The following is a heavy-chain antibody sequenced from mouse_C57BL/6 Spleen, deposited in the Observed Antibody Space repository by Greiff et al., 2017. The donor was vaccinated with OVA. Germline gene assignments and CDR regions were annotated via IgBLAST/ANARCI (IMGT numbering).Heavy chain of an antibody. CDR3: ARDRTYYGNWFAY. Sequence: VQLQQSGPELVKPGASVKMSCKASGYTFTDYNMHWVKQSHGKSLEWIGYINPNNGGTSYNQKFKGKATLTVNKSSSTAYMELRSLTSEDSAVYYCARDRTYYGNWFAYWGQGTLVTISA. D-gene: IGHD2-10*01. V-gene: IGHV1-22*01. CDR1: GYTFTDYN. J-gene: IGHJ3*01. CDR2: INPNNGGT.